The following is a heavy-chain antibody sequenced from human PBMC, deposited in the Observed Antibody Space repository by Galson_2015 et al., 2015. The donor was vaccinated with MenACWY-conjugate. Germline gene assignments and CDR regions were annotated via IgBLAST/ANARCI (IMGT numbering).Heavy chain of an antibody. V-gene: IGHV1-3*01. J-gene: IGHJ1*01. CDR3: ARSPRYYPSWSSSVHH. Sequence: SVKVSCKASEYTFTSFAMHWVRQAPGQRLEWMGWINAGTGYTKYSQKFQGRVTITSDTSAKTAYMELNSLTSEDTAVYYCARSPRYYPSWSSSVHHGGQVSLVTVSS. CDR2: INAGTGYT. CDR1: EYTFTSFA. D-gene: IGHD3-10*01.